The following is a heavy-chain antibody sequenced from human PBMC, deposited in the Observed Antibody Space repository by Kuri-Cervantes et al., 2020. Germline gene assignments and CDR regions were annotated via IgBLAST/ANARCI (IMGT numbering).Heavy chain of an antibody. CDR1: GFPLSTSGVG. CDR3: ARATTCGTSAPYFDF. V-gene: IGHV2-5*02. Sequence: SGPTLVKPTQTLTLTCPFPGFPLSTSGVGVGWIRQPPGKALEWLALIYWDDDKRYSPSLKSRLTITKDTSKNQVVLTMTNMDPVDTATYYCARATTCGTSAPYFDFWGQGTLVTVSS. J-gene: IGHJ4*02. CDR2: IYWDDDK. D-gene: IGHD1-26*01.